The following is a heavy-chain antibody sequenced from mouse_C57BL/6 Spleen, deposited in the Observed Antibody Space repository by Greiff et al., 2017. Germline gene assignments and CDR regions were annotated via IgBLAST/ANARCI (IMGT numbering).Heavy chain of an antibody. D-gene: IGHD1-1*01. Sequence: EVKLVESGGGLVQPGGSLSLSCAASGFTFTDYYMSWVRQPPGKALEWLGFLRNKANGYTTEYSASVKGRFTISRDNSQSILYLQMNALRAEDSATYYCARYRLRYYFDDWGQGTTLTVSS. CDR1: GFTFTDYY. V-gene: IGHV7-3*01. CDR3: ARYRLRYYFDD. CDR2: LRNKANGYTT. J-gene: IGHJ2*01.